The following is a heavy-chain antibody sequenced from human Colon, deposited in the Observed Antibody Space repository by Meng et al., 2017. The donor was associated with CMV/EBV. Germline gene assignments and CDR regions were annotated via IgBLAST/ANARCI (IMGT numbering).Heavy chain of an antibody. J-gene: IGHJ4*02. D-gene: IGHD1-26*01. V-gene: IGHV4-39*07. CDR3: ARDLTNKWFYY. CDR2: MYFSGIA. Sequence: QMTLPEPGPGLVQPAETLSLTCTASGDPISSGSHSWAWFRQPPGKRLEWIGSMYFSGIADYNPSLKSRVTISLHATQKQFSLRLTSVTAADSAVYFCARDLTNKWFYYWGQGTLVTVSS. CDR1: GDPISSGSHS.